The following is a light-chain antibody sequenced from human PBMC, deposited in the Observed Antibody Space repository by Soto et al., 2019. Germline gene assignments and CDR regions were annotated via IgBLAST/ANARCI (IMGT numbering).Light chain of an antibody. J-gene: IGKJ1*01. CDR2: AAS. V-gene: IGKV1-39*01. CDR3: QQSYSSPPT. Sequence: RVIITCRASQSISNHLNWYQQKPGKAPKLLIFAASSLQSGVPSRFSGSRSGPDFTLTISSLQPEDFATYYCQQSYSSPPTFGQGTKVDIK. CDR1: QSISNH.